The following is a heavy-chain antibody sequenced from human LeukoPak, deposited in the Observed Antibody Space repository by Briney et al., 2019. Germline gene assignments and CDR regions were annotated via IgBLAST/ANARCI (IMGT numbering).Heavy chain of an antibody. J-gene: IGHJ4*02. CDR1: GFTFNNAW. D-gene: IGHD3-22*01. V-gene: IGHV3-15*01. CDR3: TTGGNYDSSGYPLDY. CDR2: IKSKTEGGTT. Sequence: GGSLRLSCAASGFTFNNAWMTWVRQAPGKGLEWVGHIKSKTEGGTTDYAAPVKGRFTISRDDSRNTLSLQMNSLKTEDTAVYYCTTGGNYDSSGYPLDYWGQGTLVTVSS.